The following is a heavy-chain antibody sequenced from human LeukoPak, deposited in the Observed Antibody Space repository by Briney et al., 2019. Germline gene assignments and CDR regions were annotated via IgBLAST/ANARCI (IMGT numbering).Heavy chain of an antibody. CDR3: ARGQTYYDDSTGYHYYAFDI. Sequence: GGSLRLSCAASGFTFGNYWMHWVRQAPGKGLVWVSRINTDGSSTNYADSVKGRFTISRDNAKKTLYLQINSLTAEDTAVYYCARGQTYYDDSTGYHYYAFDIWGQGTMVTVSS. V-gene: IGHV3-74*01. CDR2: INTDGSST. D-gene: IGHD3-9*01. J-gene: IGHJ3*02. CDR1: GFTFGNYW.